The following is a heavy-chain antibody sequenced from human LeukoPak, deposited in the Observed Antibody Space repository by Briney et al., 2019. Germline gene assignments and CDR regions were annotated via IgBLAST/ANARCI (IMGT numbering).Heavy chain of an antibody. V-gene: IGHV4-61*01. D-gene: IGHD6-19*01. J-gene: IGHJ4*02. CDR1: GGSISSSSYY. CDR3: AREPISGWYDY. Sequence: SETLSLTCTVSGGSISSSSYYWSWIRQPPGKGLEWIGYIYYSGSTNYNPSLKSRVTISVDTSKNQFSLKLSSVTAADTAVYYCAREPISGWYDYWGQGTLVTVSS. CDR2: IYYSGST.